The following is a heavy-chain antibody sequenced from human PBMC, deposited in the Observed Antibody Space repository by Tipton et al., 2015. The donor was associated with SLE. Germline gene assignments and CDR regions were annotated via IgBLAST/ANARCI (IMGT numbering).Heavy chain of an antibody. CDR2: IYSGGNT. Sequence: SLRLSCAASGFTVSSSHMSWVRQAPGKGLVWVSIIYSGGNTYYADSVKGRFTISRDNSKNTLYLQMNSLRAEDTAVYYCAKDWAGGIIDYWGQGTLVTVSS. V-gene: IGHV3-53*01. CDR3: AKDWAGGIIDY. D-gene: IGHD3-16*01. CDR1: GFTVSSSH. J-gene: IGHJ4*02.